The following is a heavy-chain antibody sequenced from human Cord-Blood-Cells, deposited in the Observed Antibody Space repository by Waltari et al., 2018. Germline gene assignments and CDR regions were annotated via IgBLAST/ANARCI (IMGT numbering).Heavy chain of an antibody. CDR2: IVVGSGNT. Sequence: QMQLVQSGPEVKKPGTSVKVSCKASGFTFTSSAVQWVRQARGQRLEWIGWIVVGSGNTNYAQKFEERVTITRDMSTSTAYMELSSLRSEDTAVYYWAAGAAAGADTTPRYYYYGMDVWGQGTTVTVSS. J-gene: IGHJ6*02. CDR3: AAGAAAGADTTPRYYYYGMDV. V-gene: IGHV1-58*01. D-gene: IGHD6-13*01. CDR1: GFTFTSSA.